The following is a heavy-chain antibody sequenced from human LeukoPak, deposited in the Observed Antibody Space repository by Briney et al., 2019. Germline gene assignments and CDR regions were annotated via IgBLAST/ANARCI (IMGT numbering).Heavy chain of an antibody. CDR1: GFTF. V-gene: IGHV3-48*04. D-gene: IGHD3-22*01. CDR3: ARQNSDRTLTVVVTYIAY. Sequence: GGSLRLSCAASGFTFMNWVRQAPGKGLEWVSYISSSSSTIYYADSVKGRFTISRDNAKNSLYLQMNSLRAEDTAVYYCARQNSDRTLTVVVTYIAYWGQGTLVTVTS. J-gene: IGHJ4*02. CDR2: ISSSSSTI.